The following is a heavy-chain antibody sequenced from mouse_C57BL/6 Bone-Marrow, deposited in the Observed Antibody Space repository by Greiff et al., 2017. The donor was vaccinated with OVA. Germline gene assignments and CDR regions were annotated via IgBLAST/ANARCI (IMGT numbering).Heavy chain of an antibody. CDR3: ARSYYSNYDY. J-gene: IGHJ2*01. V-gene: IGHV1-76*01. Sequence: QVQLQQSGAELVRPGASVKLSCKASGYTFTDYYINWVKQRPGQGLEWIARIYPGSDNTYYNEKFKGKATLTAEKSSSTAYMQLSSLTSEDSAVYFCARSYYSNYDYWGQGTTLTVSS. D-gene: IGHD2-5*01. CDR1: GYTFTDYY. CDR2: IYPGSDNT.